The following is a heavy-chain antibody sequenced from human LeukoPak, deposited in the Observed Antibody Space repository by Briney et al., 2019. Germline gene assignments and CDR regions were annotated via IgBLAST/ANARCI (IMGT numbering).Heavy chain of an antibody. D-gene: IGHD3-3*01. CDR1: GFTFSSYS. J-gene: IGHJ1*01. Sequence: GGSLRLSCAASGFTFSSYSMNWVRQAPGKGLEWVGRIRSMAEGGTAEYATAVEGRFTISRDDSTNTLYLHMSNVKTEDTAVYYCAKHIYGVVSIQQWGQGTLVTVSS. V-gene: IGHV3-15*01. CDR2: IRSMAEGGTA. CDR3: AKHIYGVVSIQQ.